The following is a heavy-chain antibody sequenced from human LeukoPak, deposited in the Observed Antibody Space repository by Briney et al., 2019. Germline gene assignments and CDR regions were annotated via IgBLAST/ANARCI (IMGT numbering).Heavy chain of an antibody. J-gene: IGHJ4*02. D-gene: IGHD2-21*01. CDR1: GFTFSNAW. V-gene: IGHV3-15*01. CDR3: TLHCGGGCYWYDY. Sequence: PGGSLRLSCAASGFTFSNAWMSWVRQAPGKGLEWVGRIKSKTDGGTTDYAAPVKGRFTISRDDSKNTLYLQMNSLKTEDTAVYYCTLHCGGGCYWYDYWGQGTLVTVSS. CDR2: IKSKTDGGTT.